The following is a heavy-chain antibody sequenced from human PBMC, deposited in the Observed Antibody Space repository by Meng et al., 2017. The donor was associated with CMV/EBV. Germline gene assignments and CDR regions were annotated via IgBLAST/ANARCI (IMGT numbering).Heavy chain of an antibody. D-gene: IGHD5-18*01. CDR2: IIPILGIA. J-gene: IGHJ4*02. CDR1: GGTFSSYV. CDR3: ARDPRRGYSYGG. Sequence: SVKVSCKASGGTFSSYVISWVRQAPGQGLEWMGGIIPILGIANYAQKFQGRVTITADKSTSTAYMELSSLRSEDTAVYYCARDPRRGYSYGGWGQGTLVTVSS. V-gene: IGHV1-69*10.